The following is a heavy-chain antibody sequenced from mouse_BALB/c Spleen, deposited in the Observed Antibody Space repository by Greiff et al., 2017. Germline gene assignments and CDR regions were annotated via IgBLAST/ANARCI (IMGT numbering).Heavy chain of an antibody. CDR2: IWAGGST. CDR1: GFSLTSYG. V-gene: IGHV2-9*02. J-gene: IGHJ4*01. CDR3: ARGTTVVATDYAMDY. D-gene: IGHD1-1*01. Sequence: VMLVESGPGLVAPSQSLSITCTVSGFSLTSYGVHWVRQPPGKGLEWLGVIWAGGSTNYNSALMSRLSISKDNSKSQVFLKMNSLQTDDTAMYYCARGTTVVATDYAMDYWGQGTSVTVSS.